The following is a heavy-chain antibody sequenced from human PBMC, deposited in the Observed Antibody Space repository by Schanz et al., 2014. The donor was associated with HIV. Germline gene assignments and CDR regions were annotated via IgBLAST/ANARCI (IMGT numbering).Heavy chain of an antibody. CDR1: GYTFTGYY. CDR3: AREKMDTGGLDA. CDR2: INTNGGGT. J-gene: IGHJ6*02. V-gene: IGHV1-46*01. Sequence: QVQLVQSEAEVKKPGASVKVSCKTSGYTFTGYYMHWVRQAPGQGLQWMGVINTNGGGTSDTLQGRVIITRDTSTRPVYMNLTNLRSEDSAVYYCAREKMDTGGLDAWGQGTTVTVSS.